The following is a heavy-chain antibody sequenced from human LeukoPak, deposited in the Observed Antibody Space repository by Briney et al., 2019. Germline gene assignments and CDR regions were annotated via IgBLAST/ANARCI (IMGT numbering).Heavy chain of an antibody. CDR1: GGSISSYY. Sequence: SETLSLTCTVSGGSISSYYWSWIRQPPGKGLEWIGYIYYSGSTNYNPSLKSRVTISVDTFKNQFSLKLSSVTAADTAVYYCARDSPYYDSSGYPVWGQGTLVTVSS. CDR3: ARDSPYYDSSGYPV. D-gene: IGHD3-22*01. V-gene: IGHV4-59*01. CDR2: IYYSGST. J-gene: IGHJ4*02.